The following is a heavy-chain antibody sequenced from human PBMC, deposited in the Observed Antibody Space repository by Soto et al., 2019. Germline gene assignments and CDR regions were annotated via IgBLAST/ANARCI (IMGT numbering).Heavy chain of an antibody. CDR2: INPSGGSI. Sequence: QVQVVQSGAEVKKPGASVKVSCKASGYTFTTYYIHWVRQAPGQGLEWMGVINPSGGSINYAQKFQGRVTXTXDPXTSTVYMELSSLRSEDTAVYYCAGDRGRGGSYYIYFYGMDVWGQGTTVTVSS. J-gene: IGHJ6*02. CDR1: GYTFTTYY. V-gene: IGHV1-46*01. D-gene: IGHD1-26*01. CDR3: AGDRGRGGSYYIYFYGMDV.